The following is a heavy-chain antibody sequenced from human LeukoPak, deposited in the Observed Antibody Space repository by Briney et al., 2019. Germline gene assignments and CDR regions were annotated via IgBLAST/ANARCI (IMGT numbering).Heavy chain of an antibody. CDR2: ITTSSTYT. Sequence: GGSLRLSCEASGFSFSSYNMDWVRQTPGKGLEWISSITTSSTYTFYADSVKGRFTISRDNARNSLYLQMNSLRVEDTAVYYCARGPYSGTYGNTYYYYMDVWGKGTTVTMSS. CDR3: ARGPYSGTYGNTYYYYMDV. D-gene: IGHD1-26*01. V-gene: IGHV3-21*01. CDR1: GFSFSSYN. J-gene: IGHJ6*03.